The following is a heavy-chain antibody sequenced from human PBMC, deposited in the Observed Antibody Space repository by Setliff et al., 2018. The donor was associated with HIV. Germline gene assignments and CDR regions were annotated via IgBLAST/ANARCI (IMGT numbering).Heavy chain of an antibody. V-gene: IGHV3-48*03. CDR1: GFALTGYE. D-gene: IGHD3-22*01. CDR3: ARSNPYDYDISGYPPLDC. CDR2: INTSGSKR. J-gene: IGHJ4*02. Sequence: LRLSCVASGFALTGYEMNWVRQAPGKGLEWLSYINTSGSKRHYAASVEGRFTVSRDNAKDSLFLQMTSLRVEDTAVYRCARSNPYDYDISGYPPLDCWGLGALVTVSS.